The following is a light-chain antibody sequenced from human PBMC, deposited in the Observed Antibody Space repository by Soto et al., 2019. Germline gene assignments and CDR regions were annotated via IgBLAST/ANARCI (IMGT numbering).Light chain of an antibody. Sequence: EIVLTQSPGTLVLSPGDRATLSCRASQSVNKAYLVWYQQKPGQAPRLLIYGASTRATAIPARFSGSGSGTEFTLTISSLQSEDFAVYYCQHYNNWPLTFGQGTKVDI. CDR3: QHYNNWPLT. J-gene: IGKJ1*01. CDR1: QSVNKAY. CDR2: GAS. V-gene: IGKV3-15*01.